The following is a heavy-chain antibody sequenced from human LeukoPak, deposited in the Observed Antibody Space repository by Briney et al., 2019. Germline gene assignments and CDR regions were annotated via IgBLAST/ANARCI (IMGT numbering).Heavy chain of an antibody. J-gene: IGHJ4*02. CDR3: ARDEGNIVVVPAAIEAGGFDY. CDR2: IYYSGST. Sequence: SETLSLTCTVSGGSISSSGYYWGWIRQPPGKGLEWIGSIYYSGSTYHNPSLKSRVTISVDTSKNQFSLKLSSVTAADTAVYYCARDEGNIVVVPAAIEAGGFDYWGQGTLVTVSS. D-gene: IGHD2-2*02. V-gene: IGHV4-39*07. CDR1: GGSISSSGYY.